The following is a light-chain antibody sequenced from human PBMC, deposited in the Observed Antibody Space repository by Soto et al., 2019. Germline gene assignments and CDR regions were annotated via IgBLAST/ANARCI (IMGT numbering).Light chain of an antibody. Sequence: DIQMTQSPSSLSGSVGDRVTITCQASQDISNHLNWYQQKPGKAPKLLIFDASNLETGVPSRFSGSGSGTHFTFTISSLKPEDIATYYCQQFDNVPPFTFGHGTRLEIK. CDR3: QQFDNVPPFT. CDR1: QDISNH. J-gene: IGKJ5*01. CDR2: DAS. V-gene: IGKV1-33*01.